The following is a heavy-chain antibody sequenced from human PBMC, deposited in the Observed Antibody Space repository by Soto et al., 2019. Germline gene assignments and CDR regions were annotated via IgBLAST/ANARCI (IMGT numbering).Heavy chain of an antibody. V-gene: IGHV4-59*12. CDR2: IYYSGST. D-gene: IGHD2-2*01. CDR3: ARGGLRYCSSTSCYEGGSWFDP. Sequence: SETLSLTCTVSGGSISSYYWIWIRQPPGKGLEWIGYIYYSGSTNYNPSLKSRVTISVDTSKNQFSLKLSSVTAADTAVYYCARGGLRYCSSTSCYEGGSWFDPWGQGTLVTVSS. J-gene: IGHJ5*02. CDR1: GGSISSYY.